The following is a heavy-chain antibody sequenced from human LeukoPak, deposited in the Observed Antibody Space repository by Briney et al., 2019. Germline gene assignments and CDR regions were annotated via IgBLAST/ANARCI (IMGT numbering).Heavy chain of an antibody. V-gene: IGHV4-59*12. CDR3: ARGRGWESGLFDS. CDR2: IYYSGSS. J-gene: IGHJ4*02. Sequence: NPSETLSLTCSVSGGSISSYYWSWIRQPPGKGLEWIGYIYYSGSSNYNPSLKSRVTISVDTSKNQFSLNLSSVTAADTAVYYCARGRGWESGLFDSWGQGTLVTVSS. CDR1: GGSISSYY. D-gene: IGHD1-26*01.